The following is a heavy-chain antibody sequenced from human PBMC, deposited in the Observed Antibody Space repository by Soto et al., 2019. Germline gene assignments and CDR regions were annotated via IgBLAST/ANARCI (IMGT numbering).Heavy chain of an antibody. CDR2: MNPGNGNT. V-gene: IGHV1-8*01. Sequence: XSVKVSCAASGYSFTNYDINWVRQAPGQWLEWMGWMNPGNGNTGYAQKFQCRVTMTRDTSISAAYMELSSLTSADTAVYYCARFVRHQLPTIDYWGQGALVTVSS. J-gene: IGHJ4*02. CDR3: ARFVRHQLPTIDY. CDR1: GYSFTNYD. D-gene: IGHD1-26*01.